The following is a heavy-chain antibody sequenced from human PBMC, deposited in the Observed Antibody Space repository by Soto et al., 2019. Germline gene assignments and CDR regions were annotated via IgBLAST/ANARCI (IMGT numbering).Heavy chain of an antibody. CDR3: ARGKDFGVVTTNWFDP. D-gene: IGHD3-3*01. Sequence: PSETLSLTCTFSGGSISSYYWSWIRQPPGKGLEWIGYIYYSGSTYYNPSLKSRVTISVDTSKNQFSLKLSSVTAADTAVYYCARGKDFGVVTTNWFDPWGQGTLVTVSS. V-gene: IGHV4-59*08. J-gene: IGHJ5*02. CDR1: GGSISSYY. CDR2: IYYSGST.